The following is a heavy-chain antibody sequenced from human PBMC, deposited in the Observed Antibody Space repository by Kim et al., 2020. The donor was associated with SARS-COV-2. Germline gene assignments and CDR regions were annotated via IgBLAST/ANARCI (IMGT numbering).Heavy chain of an antibody. Sequence: ASVKVSCKASGYTFTNCKVHWVRQAPGQGLEWMGILTPIDGATTYAQKFQGRVTLTRDTSTSTVYMELSSLGSGDTAVYYCARDTTKWSFDYWGQGTLVTVSS. CDR1: GYTFTNCK. J-gene: IGHJ4*02. CDR3: ARDTTKWSFDY. CDR2: LTPIDGAT. V-gene: IGHV1-46*01. D-gene: IGHD1-26*01.